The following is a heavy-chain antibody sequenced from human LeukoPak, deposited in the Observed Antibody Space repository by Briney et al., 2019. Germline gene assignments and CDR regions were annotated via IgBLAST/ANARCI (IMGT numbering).Heavy chain of an antibody. CDR1: GFTFSSYA. CDR2: ISGSGDST. CDR3: AKDIQLST. Sequence: PGGSLRLSCAASGFTFSSYAMTWVRQAPGKGLEWVSVISGSGDSTYYADSVKGRFSVSRDNSENTLSLQMNSLRVEDTARYYCAKDIQLSTWGLGTMVTVSS. V-gene: IGHV3-23*01. D-gene: IGHD5-24*01. J-gene: IGHJ3*01.